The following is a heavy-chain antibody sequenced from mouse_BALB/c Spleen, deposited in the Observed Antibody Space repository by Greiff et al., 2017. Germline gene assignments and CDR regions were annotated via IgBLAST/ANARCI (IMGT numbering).Heavy chain of an antibody. CDR3: ARHSSGYYYAMDY. CDR2: IYPGSGNT. J-gene: IGHJ4*01. D-gene: IGHD3-1*01. Sequence: VQLQQSGAELVRPGTSVKISCKASGYAFTNYWLGWVKQRPGHGLEWIGDIYPGSGNTYYNEKFKGKATLTADKSSSTAYMQLSSLKSEDSAVYFCARHSSGYYYAMDYWGQGTSVTVSS. CDR1: GYAFTNYW. V-gene: IGHV1-63*01.